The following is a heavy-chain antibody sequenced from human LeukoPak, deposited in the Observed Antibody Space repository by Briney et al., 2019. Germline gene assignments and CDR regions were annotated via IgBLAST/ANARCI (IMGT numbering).Heavy chain of an antibody. CDR2: IRSKPNNYAS. Sequence: GGSLRLSCAASGFAFSRPAMHWLRQAPGKGLEWVGRIRSKPNNYASTYSASVEGRFTISRDNAKNSLYLQMNSLRAEDTAVYYCARGHGGVPSSDGAFDIWGQGTMVTVSS. V-gene: IGHV3-73*01. CDR1: GFAFSRPA. CDR3: ARGHGGVPSSDGAFDI. D-gene: IGHD3-10*01. J-gene: IGHJ3*02.